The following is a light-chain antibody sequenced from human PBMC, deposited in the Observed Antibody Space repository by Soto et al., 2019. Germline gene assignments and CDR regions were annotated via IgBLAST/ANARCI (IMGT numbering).Light chain of an antibody. CDR1: QTISSY. Sequence: DIQMTQSPSSLSASVVDRVTVTCRASQTISSYLSSYQQKPGEAPKLLIYGASTLQSGVPSRFSGSGSGTDFTLTISSLQPEDFATYYCQQSFNTPLTFGQGTKVDIK. J-gene: IGKJ1*01. CDR2: GAS. CDR3: QQSFNTPLT. V-gene: IGKV1-39*01.